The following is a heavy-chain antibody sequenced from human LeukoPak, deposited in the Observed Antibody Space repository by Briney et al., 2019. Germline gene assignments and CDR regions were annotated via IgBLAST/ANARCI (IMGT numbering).Heavy chain of an antibody. CDR3: ARGYFWAIALAGYYFDY. CDR1: GGSISSYY. D-gene: IGHD6-19*01. V-gene: IGHV4-59*01. J-gene: IGHJ4*02. CDR2: IYYSGGT. Sequence: SETLSLTCTVSGGSISSYYWNWFRQPPGKGLEWIGDIYYSGGTNYNPSLKSRVTISIDTSKNQFSLKLSSVTAADTAVYYCARGYFWAIALAGYYFDYWGQGTLVTVSS.